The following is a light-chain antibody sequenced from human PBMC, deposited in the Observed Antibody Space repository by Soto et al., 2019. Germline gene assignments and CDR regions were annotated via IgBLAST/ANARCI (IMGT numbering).Light chain of an antibody. J-gene: IGKJ5*01. CDR2: EVS. CDR3: MQSTQLPPT. CDR1: QSLLHITGETF. Sequence: DVVMTQTPLSLSVAPGQPASISCQSSQSLLHITGETFLFWYLQKPGQSPQLLIYEVSTRVSGVPDRFSGSGSGTDFTLEISRVETDDVGIYYCMQSTQLPPTFGQGTRLAIK. V-gene: IGKV2D-29*02.